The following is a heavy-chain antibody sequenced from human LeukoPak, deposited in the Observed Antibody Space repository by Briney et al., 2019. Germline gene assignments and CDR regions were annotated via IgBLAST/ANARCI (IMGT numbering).Heavy chain of an antibody. CDR3: ARTKNALRYFDWLSFSPLDYYMDV. D-gene: IGHD3-9*01. CDR1: GFTFTSSA. V-gene: IGHV1-58*02. J-gene: IGHJ6*03. Sequence: ASVKVSCKASGFTFTSSAMQWVRQARGQRLEWIGCIVVGSGNTNYAQKFQERVTITRDMSTSTAYMELTRLRSEDTAVYYCARTKNALRYFDWLSFSPLDYYMDVWGKGTTVTVSS. CDR2: IVVGSGNT.